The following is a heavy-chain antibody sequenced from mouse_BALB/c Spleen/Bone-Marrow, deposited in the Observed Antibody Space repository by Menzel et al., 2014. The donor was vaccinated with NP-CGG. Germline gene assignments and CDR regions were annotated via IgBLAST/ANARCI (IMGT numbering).Heavy chain of an antibody. Sequence: VQLKESGGDLVKPGGSLKLSCAASGFTFSSYGMSWVRQTPDKRLEWVATISSGGSYTYYPDSVKGRFTISRDNAKNTLYLQTSSLKSEDTAMYYCARDTMITYYYAMDYWGQGTSVTVSS. CDR2: ISSGGSYT. V-gene: IGHV5-6*01. D-gene: IGHD2-4*01. CDR1: GFTFSSYG. J-gene: IGHJ4*01. CDR3: ARDTMITYYYAMDY.